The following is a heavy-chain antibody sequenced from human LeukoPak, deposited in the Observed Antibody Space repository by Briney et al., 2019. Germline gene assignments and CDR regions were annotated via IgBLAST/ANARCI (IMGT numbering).Heavy chain of an antibody. J-gene: IGHJ5*02. Sequence: GASVKVSCKASGYTFTGYCMHWVRQAPGQGLEWMGWINPNSGGTNYAQKFQGRVTMTRDTSISTAYMELSRLRSDDTAVYYCARGLSYYDFWSGYYTGIGYNWFDPWGQGTLVTVSS. CDR1: GYTFTGYC. V-gene: IGHV1-2*02. CDR3: ARGLSYYDFWSGYYTGIGYNWFDP. D-gene: IGHD3-3*01. CDR2: INPNSGGT.